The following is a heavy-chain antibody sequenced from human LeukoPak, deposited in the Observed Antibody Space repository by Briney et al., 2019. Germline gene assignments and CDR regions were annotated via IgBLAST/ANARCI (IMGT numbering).Heavy chain of an antibody. Sequence: SETLSLTCGVHGESLNDYYWSWIRQSPGKGLEWIGEITHNGSTTFNPSLESRLTISVDTSKNQFSLKLTSVTAADAAVYYCARDRLSGSYYPMSAFDIWGQGTMVTVSS. CDR1: GESLNDYY. CDR3: ARDRLSGSYYPMSAFDI. V-gene: IGHV4-34*01. CDR2: ITHNGST. J-gene: IGHJ3*02. D-gene: IGHD1-26*01.